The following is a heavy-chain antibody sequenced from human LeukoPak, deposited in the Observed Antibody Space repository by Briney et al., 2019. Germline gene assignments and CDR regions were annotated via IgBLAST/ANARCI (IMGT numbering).Heavy chain of an antibody. V-gene: IGHV4-39*01. CDR2: ISYSGSI. Sequence: SETLSLTCTVSGGSISSRPYYWGWVRQPPRKGLEWIGSISYSGSIHYNPSLKSRVTISVDTSKNHFSLRLSSVTAADTAVYYCATLEIGDYYFDYWGQGTLVTVPS. J-gene: IGHJ4*02. D-gene: IGHD2-21*01. CDR3: ATLEIGDYYFDY. CDR1: GGSISSRPYY.